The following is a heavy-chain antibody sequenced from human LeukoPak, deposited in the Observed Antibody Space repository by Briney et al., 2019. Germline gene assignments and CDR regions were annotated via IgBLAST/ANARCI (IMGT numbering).Heavy chain of an antibody. CDR1: GFTFNSYG. J-gene: IGHJ4*02. Sequence: GGSPRLSCAASGFTFNSYGMYWVRQAPGEGLEWVAFIRSDGTNKYYADSVRGRFTISRDNAKNSLYLQMNSLRAEDTAVYYCARDIRESITMIVVVSLGYCFDYWGQGTLVTVSS. V-gene: IGHV3-30*02. CDR2: IRSDGTNK. CDR3: ARDIRESITMIVVVSLGYCFDY. D-gene: IGHD3-22*01.